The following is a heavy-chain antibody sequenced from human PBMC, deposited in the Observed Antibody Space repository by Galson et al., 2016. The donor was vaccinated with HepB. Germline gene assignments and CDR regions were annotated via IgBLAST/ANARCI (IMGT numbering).Heavy chain of an antibody. V-gene: IGHV3-48*03. CDR3: ARGRRYLDY. D-gene: IGHD5-24*01. CDR2: ISSSGIAK. CDR1: GFTFTTYE. J-gene: IGHJ4*02. Sequence: SLRLSCAASGFTFTTYEMNWVRQAPGKGLEWVSYISSSGIAKYYADSVKGRFTISRDNAQNSLYLQMNSLRAEDTAIYYCARGRRYLDYWGQGTLVTFYS.